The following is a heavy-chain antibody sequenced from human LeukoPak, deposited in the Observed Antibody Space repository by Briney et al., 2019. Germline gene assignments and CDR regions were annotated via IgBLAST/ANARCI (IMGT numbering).Heavy chain of an antibody. J-gene: IGHJ4*02. CDR3: AREGARGYYDYVWGSYRFDY. CDR2: IIPIFGTA. D-gene: IGHD3-16*02. V-gene: IGHV1-69*13. CDR1: GGTFSSYA. Sequence: ASVNVSCKASGGTFSSYAISWVRQAPGQGLEWMGGIIPIFGTANYAQKFQGRVTITADESTSTAYMELSSLRSEDTAVYYCAREGARGYYDYVWGSYRFDYWGQGTLVTVSS.